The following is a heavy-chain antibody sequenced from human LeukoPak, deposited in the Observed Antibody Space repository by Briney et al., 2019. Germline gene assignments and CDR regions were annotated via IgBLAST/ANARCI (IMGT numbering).Heavy chain of an antibody. Sequence: ETLSLTCTVSGGSISNYYWNWIRQPPGKGLEWVSAISGSGGSTYYADSVKGRFTISRDNSKNTLYLQMNSLSAEDTAVYYCARRAGGYSHPYDYWGQGTLVTVSS. CDR2: ISGSGGST. CDR3: ARRAGGYSHPYDY. J-gene: IGHJ4*02. CDR1: GGSISNYY. D-gene: IGHD4-23*01. V-gene: IGHV3-23*01.